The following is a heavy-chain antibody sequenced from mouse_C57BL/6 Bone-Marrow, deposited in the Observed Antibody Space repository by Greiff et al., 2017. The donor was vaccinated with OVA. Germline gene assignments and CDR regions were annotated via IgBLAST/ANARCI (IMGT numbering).Heavy chain of an antibody. CDR1: GYSITSGYY. CDR3: ARPLSTAWYFDV. D-gene: IGHD1-2*01. J-gene: IGHJ1*03. CDR2: ISYDGSN. V-gene: IGHV3-6*01. Sequence: EVKLQESGPGLVKPSQSLSLTCSVTGYSITSGYYWNWIRQFPGNKLEWMGYISYDGSNNYNPSLKNRISITRDTSKNQFFLKLNSVTTEDTATYDCARPLSTAWYFDVWGTGTTVTVSS.